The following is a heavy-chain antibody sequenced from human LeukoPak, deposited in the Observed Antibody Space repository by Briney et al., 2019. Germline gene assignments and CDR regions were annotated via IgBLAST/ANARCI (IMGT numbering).Heavy chain of an antibody. V-gene: IGHV3-15*01. J-gene: IGHJ4*02. CDR2: IKSKTDGGTT. CDR3: ARDDYYDNSGYCDY. CDR1: GFTFSNAW. Sequence: GGSLRLSCAASGFTFSNAWMSWVRQAPGKGLEWVGRIKSKTDGGTTDYAAPVKGRFTISRDNAKNSLYLQMNSLRAEDTAVYYCARDDYYDNSGYCDYWGQGTLVTVSS. D-gene: IGHD3-22*01.